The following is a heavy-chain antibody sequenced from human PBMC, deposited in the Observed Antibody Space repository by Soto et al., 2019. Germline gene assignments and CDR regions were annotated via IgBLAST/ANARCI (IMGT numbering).Heavy chain of an antibody. V-gene: IGHV4-59*01. D-gene: IGHD6-6*01. J-gene: IGHJ4*02. CDR1: GGSIIDFY. CDR3: ARVGGLAARTFDY. Sequence: SETLSLTCTVSGGSIIDFYWSCIRQPPGKGLEWIGYIYYSGSTNYNPSLKSRVTISVNTSKNQFSLNLRSMSPADTAVYYCARVGGLAARTFDYWGPGTLVTVSS. CDR2: IYYSGST.